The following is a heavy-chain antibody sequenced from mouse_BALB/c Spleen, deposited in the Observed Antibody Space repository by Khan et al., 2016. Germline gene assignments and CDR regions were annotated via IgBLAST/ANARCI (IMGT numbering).Heavy chain of an antibody. CDR3: AREPRATDY. CDR2: INTKTGEP. CDR1: GYTFTNYG. J-gene: IGHJ4*01. Sequence: QIQLVQSGPELKKPGETVKISCKASGYTFTNYGMNWVKQAPGKGLKWMGWINTKTGEPTYAEEFKGRFAFSLETSASTAYLQINNLKKEDTATYFCAREPRATDYWGQGTSVTVSS. V-gene: IGHV9-3*02.